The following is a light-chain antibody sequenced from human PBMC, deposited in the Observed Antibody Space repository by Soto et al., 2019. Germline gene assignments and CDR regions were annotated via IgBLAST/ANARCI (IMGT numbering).Light chain of an antibody. CDR1: SSDVGGYSY. CDR2: DVS. V-gene: IGLV2-11*01. J-gene: IGLJ1*01. Sequence: ALTQPRSVSGSPGQSVTISCTGTSSDVGGYSYVSWFQQHPGKAPKLMIYDVSKRPSGVPDRFSGSKSGNTAPLTISGLQAEDEAYYYCCSFAGSYTLYVFGTGTKVTVL. CDR3: CSFAGSYTLYV.